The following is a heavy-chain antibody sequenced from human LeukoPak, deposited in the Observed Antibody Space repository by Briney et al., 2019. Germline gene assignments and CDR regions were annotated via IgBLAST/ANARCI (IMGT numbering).Heavy chain of an antibody. V-gene: IGHV4-59*11. CDR1: GGSFTTHY. CDR2: ISYIGST. CDR3: ASDSISINAFDA. J-gene: IGHJ3*01. Sequence: PSETLSLTCTVSGGSFTTHYWSWIRQPPGKGLEWIGYISYIGSTNYNPSLKSRVTIPIDTSKNEVSLMLTSVTAADTAVYYCASDSISINAFDAWGQGTMVTVSS. D-gene: IGHD3-10*01.